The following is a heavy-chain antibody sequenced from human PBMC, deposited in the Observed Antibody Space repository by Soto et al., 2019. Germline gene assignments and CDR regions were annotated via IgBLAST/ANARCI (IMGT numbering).Heavy chain of an antibody. J-gene: IGHJ5*02. Sequence: EVQLLESGGGLVQPGGSLRLSCAASGFTFSSNSMTWVRQAPGKGLEWVAAISGSGRSTYYADSVKGRVTISRDNSKNTLNLQMTSLRAADPAVYYCAKCAGAPRTQTFDPWGQGTLVTVSS. CDR2: ISGSGRST. V-gene: IGHV3-23*01. CDR3: AKCAGAPRTQTFDP. CDR1: GFTFSSNS. D-gene: IGHD1-7*01.